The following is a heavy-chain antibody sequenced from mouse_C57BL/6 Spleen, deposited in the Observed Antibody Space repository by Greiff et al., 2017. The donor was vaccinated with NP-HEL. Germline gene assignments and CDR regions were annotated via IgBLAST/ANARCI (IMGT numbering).Heavy chain of an antibody. CDR1: GYTFTDYY. Sequence: QVQLKESGPELVKPGASVKISCKASGYTFTDYYINWVKQRPGQGLEWIGWIFPGSGSTYYNEKFKGKATLTVDKSSSTAYMLLSSLTSEDSAVYFCARSGRIYDGYPYYYAMDYWGQGTSVTVSS. CDR3: ARSGRIYDGYPYYYAMDY. CDR2: IFPGSGST. J-gene: IGHJ4*01. V-gene: IGHV1-75*01. D-gene: IGHD2-3*01.